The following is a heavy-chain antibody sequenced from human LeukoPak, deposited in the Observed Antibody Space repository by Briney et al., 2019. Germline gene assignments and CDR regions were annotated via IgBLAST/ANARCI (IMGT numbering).Heavy chain of an antibody. J-gene: IGHJ4*02. CDR3: ARGAPPQN. CDR2: VYYTGAS. Sequence: PSETLSLTCAVSGGSISSSSYYWGWIRQPPGKGLEWIGSVYYTGASYYNPSLKSRVTISIDTSKNHFSLNLTSVTAADTAVYYCARGAPPQNWGQGALVTVSS. CDR1: GGSISSSSYY. V-gene: IGHV4-39*07.